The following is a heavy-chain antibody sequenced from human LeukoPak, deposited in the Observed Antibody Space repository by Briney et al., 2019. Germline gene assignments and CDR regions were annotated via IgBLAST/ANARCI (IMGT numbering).Heavy chain of an antibody. Sequence: GGSLRLSCAASGFTVSSNYMSWVRQAPGKGLEWVSVIYSGGSTYYADSVKGRFTISRDNSKNTLYLQMNSLRAEDTAVYYCARVQVRRWLQLKVQFDYWGQGTLVTVSS. CDR1: GFTVSSNY. CDR3: ARVQVRRWLQLKVQFDY. V-gene: IGHV3-66*01. D-gene: IGHD5-24*01. J-gene: IGHJ4*02. CDR2: IYSGGST.